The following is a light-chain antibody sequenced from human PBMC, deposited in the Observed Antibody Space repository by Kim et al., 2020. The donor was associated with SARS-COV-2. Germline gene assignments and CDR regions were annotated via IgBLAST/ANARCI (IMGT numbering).Light chain of an antibody. Sequence: QSALTQPASVSGSPGQSITISCTGGRSDIGAYSYVSWYQQHPGKVPKLIIYDVTERPSGVSDRFSGSKSDNTASLTISGLQAEDEADYHCSSYTLSSTWVFGGGTQLTV. CDR1: RSDIGAYSY. CDR3: SSYTLSSTWV. V-gene: IGLV2-14*01. J-gene: IGLJ3*02. CDR2: DVT.